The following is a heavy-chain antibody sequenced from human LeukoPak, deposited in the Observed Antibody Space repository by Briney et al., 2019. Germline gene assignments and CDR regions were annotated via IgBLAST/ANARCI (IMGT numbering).Heavy chain of an antibody. CDR2: ISGSGGST. J-gene: IGHJ5*02. CDR3: AKGIPAEYYYGSGSYQNWFDP. Sequence: GGSLRLSCAASGFTFSSYAMHLVRQAPGKGLEWVSAISGSGGSTYYADSVKGRFTISRDNSKNTLYLQMNSLRAEDTAVYYCAKGIPAEYYYGSGSYQNWFDPWGQGTLVTVSS. CDR1: GFTFSSYA. D-gene: IGHD3-10*01. V-gene: IGHV3-23*01.